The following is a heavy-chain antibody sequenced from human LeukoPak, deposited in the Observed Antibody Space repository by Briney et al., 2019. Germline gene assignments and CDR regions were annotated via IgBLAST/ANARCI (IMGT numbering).Heavy chain of an antibody. CDR2: INPNSGGT. CDR1: GYTFTGYY. CDR3: ARESHSGYEDNWFDP. Sequence: GASVKVSCKASGYTFTGYYMHWVRQAPGQGLEWMGWINPNSGGTNYAQKFQGRVTMTRDTSISAAYMELSRLRSDDTAVYYCARESHSGYEDNWFDPWGQGTLVTVSS. J-gene: IGHJ5*02. D-gene: IGHD5-12*01. V-gene: IGHV1-2*02.